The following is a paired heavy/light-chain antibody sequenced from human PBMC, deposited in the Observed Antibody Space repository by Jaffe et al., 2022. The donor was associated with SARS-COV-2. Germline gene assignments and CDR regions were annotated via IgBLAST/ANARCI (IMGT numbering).Heavy chain of an antibody. CDR2: IYYSGAT. D-gene: IGHD3-10*01. Sequence: QLQLQESGPGLVKPSETLSLTCTVSGDSIGRGTYHWGWIRQPPGKGLEWIASIYYSGATHYNPTLKSRVTISLDTSKNQFSLKLSSVTATDTAVYYCARRPYGSGSFDPWGQGTLVTVSS. CDR3: ARRPYGSGSFDP. V-gene: IGHV4-39*01. J-gene: IGHJ5*02. CDR1: GDSIGRGTYH.
Light chain of an antibody. CDR2: DVS. Sequence: QSALTQPASVSGSPGQSITISCTGTSSDVGGYNYVSWYQQHPGKAPKLMIYDVSNRPSGVSNRFSGSKSGNTASLTISGLQAEDEADYYCNSYTSTSTWVFGGGTKLTVL. CDR1: SSDVGGYNY. J-gene: IGLJ3*02. CDR3: NSYTSTSTWV. V-gene: IGLV2-14*01.